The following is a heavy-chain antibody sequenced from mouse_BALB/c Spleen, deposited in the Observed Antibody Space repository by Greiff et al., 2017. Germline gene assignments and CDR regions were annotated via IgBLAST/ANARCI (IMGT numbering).Heavy chain of an antibody. CDR1: GFTFSSYT. CDR2: ISSGGSYT. CDR3: TRDTRYGSSYWYFDV. J-gene: IGHJ1*01. Sequence: EVNVVESGGGLVKPGGSLKLSCAASGFTFSSYTMSWVRQTPEKRLEWVATISSGGSYTYYPDSVKGRFTISRDNAKNTLYLQMSSLKSEDTAMYYCTRDTRYGSSYWYFDVWGAGTTVTVSS. V-gene: IGHV5-6-4*01. D-gene: IGHD1-1*01.